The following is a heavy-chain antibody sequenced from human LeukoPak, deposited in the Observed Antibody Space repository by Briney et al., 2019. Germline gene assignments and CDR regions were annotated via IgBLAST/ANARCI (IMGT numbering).Heavy chain of an antibody. CDR1: GFTFSSYA. J-gene: IGHJ5*02. CDR2: ISGSGGST. CDR3: AKDPGGEMALYNWFDP. D-gene: IGHD5-24*01. V-gene: IGHV3-23*01. Sequence: PGGSLRLSCAASGFTFSSYAMSWVRQAPGKGLEWVSAISGSGGSTYYADSVKGRFTISRDNSKNTLYLQMNSLRAKDTAVYYCAKDPGGEMALYNWFDPWGQGTLVTVSS.